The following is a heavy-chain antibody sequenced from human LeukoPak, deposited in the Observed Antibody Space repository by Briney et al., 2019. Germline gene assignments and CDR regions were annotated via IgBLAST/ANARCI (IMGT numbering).Heavy chain of an antibody. CDR3: ARGLGSGYTDN. CDR1: GGSISSGSYY. D-gene: IGHD3-22*01. CDR2: IYTSGST. V-gene: IGHV4-61*02. J-gene: IGHJ4*02. Sequence: SQTLSLTCTVSGGSISSGSYYWSWIRQPAGKGLEWIGRIYTSGSTNYNPSLKSRVTISVDTSKNQFSLKLSSVTAADTAVYYCARGLGSGYTDNWGQGTLVTVSS.